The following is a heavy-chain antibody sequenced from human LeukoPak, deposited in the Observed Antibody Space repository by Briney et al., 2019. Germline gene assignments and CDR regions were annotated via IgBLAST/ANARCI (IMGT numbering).Heavy chain of an antibody. Sequence: ASVKVSCKVSGYTLTELSMHWVRQAPGKGLEWMGGFDPEDGETIYAQKFQGRVTMTTDTSTSTAYMELRSLRSDDTAVYYCARSYSSSWKAIYYFDYWGQGTLVTVSS. D-gene: IGHD6-13*01. CDR2: FDPEDGET. J-gene: IGHJ4*02. CDR1: GYTLTELS. CDR3: ARSYSSSWKAIYYFDY. V-gene: IGHV1-24*01.